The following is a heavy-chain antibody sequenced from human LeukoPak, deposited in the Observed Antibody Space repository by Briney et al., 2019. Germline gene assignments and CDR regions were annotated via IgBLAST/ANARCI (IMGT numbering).Heavy chain of an antibody. J-gene: IGHJ4*02. Sequence: GGSLRLSCAASGFTVSSNYMSWVRQAPGKGLEWVSVIYSGGSAYYADSVKGRFTVSRDNSKNTLYLQMNSLRAEDTAVYYCASTFYGDSPPYWGQGTLVTVSS. CDR3: ASTFYGDSPPY. V-gene: IGHV3-66*01. CDR1: GFTVSSNY. CDR2: IYSGGSA. D-gene: IGHD4-17*01.